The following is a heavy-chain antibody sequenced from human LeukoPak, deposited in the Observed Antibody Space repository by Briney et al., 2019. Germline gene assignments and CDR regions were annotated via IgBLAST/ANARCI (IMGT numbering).Heavy chain of an antibody. J-gene: IGHJ4*02. CDR3: ARDAQRGFDYSNSLEY. CDR1: GFTYSHYG. D-gene: IGHD4-11*01. V-gene: IGHV3-33*08. Sequence: GGSLRLSSAASGFTYSHYGMHWVRQAPGKGLEWVAVIWSDATEKYYGDAVKGRFTISRDNSRKTLYLQMNSLRVEDTAVYYCARDAQRGFDYSNSLEYWGQGTLVTLSS. CDR2: IWSDATEK.